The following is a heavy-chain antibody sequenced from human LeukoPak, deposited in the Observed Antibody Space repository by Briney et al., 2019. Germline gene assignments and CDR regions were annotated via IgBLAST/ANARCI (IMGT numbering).Heavy chain of an antibody. J-gene: IGHJ4*02. D-gene: IGHD6-19*01. CDR3: ARVAGKLNSDDF. Sequence: ASVKVSCKASGYTFTGYYMHWVRQAPGQGLEWMGWINPNSGGTNYAQKFQGRVTMTRDTSISTAYMELSRLRSDDTAVYYCARVAGKLNSDDFWGQGTLVTVSS. CDR1: GYTFTGYY. V-gene: IGHV1-2*02. CDR2: INPNSGGT.